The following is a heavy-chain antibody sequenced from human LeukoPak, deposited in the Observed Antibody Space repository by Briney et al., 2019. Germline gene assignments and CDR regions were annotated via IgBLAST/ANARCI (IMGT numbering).Heavy chain of an antibody. D-gene: IGHD1-26*01. V-gene: IGHV4-59*12. J-gene: IGHJ4*02. Sequence: SETLSLTCTVSGGSISSYYWSWIRQPPGKGLEWIGYIYYSGSTNYNPSLKSRVTISVDTSKNQFSLQLNSVTPEDTAVYYCARGASGIHPHFDYWGQGTLVTLSS. CDR2: IYYSGST. CDR3: ARGASGIHPHFDY. CDR1: GGSISSYY.